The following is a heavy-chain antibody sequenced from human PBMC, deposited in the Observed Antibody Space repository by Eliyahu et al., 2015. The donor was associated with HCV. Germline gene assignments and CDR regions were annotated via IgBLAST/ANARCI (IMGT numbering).Heavy chain of an antibody. V-gene: IGHV3-33*01. D-gene: IGHD3-9*01. Sequence: QVQLVESGGGVVQPGRSLRLSCAASGFXXXXXGMPWVRRAPGKGLEWVAVIWYDGSNKYYADSVKGRFTISRDNSKNTLYLQMNSLRAEDTAVYYCARDHHGYFDWSSGGEIEGYYFDYWGQGTLVTVSS. J-gene: IGHJ4*02. CDR1: GFXXXXXG. CDR3: ARDHHGYFDWSSGGEIEGYYFDY. CDR2: IWYDGSNK.